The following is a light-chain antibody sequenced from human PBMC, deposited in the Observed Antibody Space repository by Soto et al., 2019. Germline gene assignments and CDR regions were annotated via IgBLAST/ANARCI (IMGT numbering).Light chain of an antibody. CDR3: SSYTGSNLGV. CDR2: EVS. CDR1: SSDVGGYNY. Sequence: QSALTQPASVPGSPGQSITISCTGTSSDVGGYNYVSWYQQHPGKAPTLMISEVSNRPSGVSNRFSGSKSGNTASLTISGLQAEDEADYYCSSYTGSNLGVFGTGTKVTVL. V-gene: IGLV2-14*01. J-gene: IGLJ1*01.